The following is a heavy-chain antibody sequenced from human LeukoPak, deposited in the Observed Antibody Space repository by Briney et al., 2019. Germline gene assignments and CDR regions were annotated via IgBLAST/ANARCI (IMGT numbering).Heavy chain of an antibody. Sequence: QAGGSLRLSCAASGFTFSSYGMHWVRQAPGKVLEWVAFIRYDGSNKYYADSVKGRFTISRDNSKNTLYLQMNSLRAEDTAVYYCAKDSNPYSSGWYGSIDYWGQGTLVTVSS. V-gene: IGHV3-30*02. D-gene: IGHD6-19*01. CDR3: AKDSNPYSSGWYGSIDY. CDR2: IRYDGSNK. J-gene: IGHJ4*02. CDR1: GFTFSSYG.